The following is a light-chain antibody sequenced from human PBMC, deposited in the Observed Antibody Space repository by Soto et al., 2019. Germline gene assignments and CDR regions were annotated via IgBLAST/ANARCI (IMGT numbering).Light chain of an antibody. J-gene: IGLJ2*01. Sequence: QSALTQPASVSGSPGQSIAISCTGTSSDVGAYNFVCWFQQHPGEAPKLMIYDVATRPSGISDRFSGSKSGNTASLTISGLQSEDEAHYYCSLYTSSGTLVFGGGTKLTVL. CDR3: SLYTSSGTLV. CDR2: DVA. V-gene: IGLV2-14*03. CDR1: SSDVGAYNF.